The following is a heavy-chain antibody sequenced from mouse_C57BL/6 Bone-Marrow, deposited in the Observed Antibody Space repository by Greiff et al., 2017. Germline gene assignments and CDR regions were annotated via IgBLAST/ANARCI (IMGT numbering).Heavy chain of an antibody. V-gene: IGHV1-22*01. D-gene: IGHD1-1*01. J-gene: IGHJ2*01. CDR2: NNPNNEGT. Sequence: VQLKQSGPKLMKPGASVVKSCKASAYPFTDYNLHWVKESHGKSLLGNGDNNPNNEGTSYNQKSKGKATLTVNMSPSTAYMELRSLASEDSAVYYCARVLYGYFDDWGTGTTLTVSS. CDR3: ARVLYGYFDD. CDR1: AYPFTDYN.